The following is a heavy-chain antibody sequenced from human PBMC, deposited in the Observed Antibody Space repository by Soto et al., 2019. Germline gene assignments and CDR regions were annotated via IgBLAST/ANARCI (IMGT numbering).Heavy chain of an antibody. J-gene: IGHJ5*02. CDR1: GGTFSSYA. CDR2: IIPIFGTA. CDR3: ARSGIAVAGVMSWFDP. D-gene: IGHD6-19*01. V-gene: IGHV1-69*13. Sequence: ASVKVSCKASGGTFSSYAISWVRQAPGQGLEWMGGIIPIFGTANYAQKFQGRVTITADESTSTAYMELDSLRSEDTAVYYCARSGIAVAGVMSWFDPWGQGTLVTVSS.